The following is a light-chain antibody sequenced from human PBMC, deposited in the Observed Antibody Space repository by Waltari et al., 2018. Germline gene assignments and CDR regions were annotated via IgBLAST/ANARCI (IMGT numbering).Light chain of an antibody. J-gene: IGLJ3*02. CDR2: VVS. CDR1: SSDVGGYNY. V-gene: IGLV2-14*03. CDR3: SSYTSSSTLV. Sequence: QSALTQPASVSGSPGQSITISCTGTSSDVGGYNYVSWYQQHPGKAPKLMIYVVSSRPSGVADRFSGSKSGNTASLTISGLQADDEADYYCSSYTSSSTLVFGGGTKMTVL.